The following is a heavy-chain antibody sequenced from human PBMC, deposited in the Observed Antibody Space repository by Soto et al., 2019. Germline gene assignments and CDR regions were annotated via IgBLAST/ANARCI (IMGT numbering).Heavy chain of an antibody. D-gene: IGHD3-22*01. Sequence: QVQLVQSGAEVKKPGSSVKVSCKASGGTFSSYTISWVRQAPGQGLEWMGRIIPILGIANYAQKFQGRVTITADKSTSTAYMELSSLRSEDTAVYYCAREQRYYXXXXXXXXXYXGMDVWGQGTTVTVSS. J-gene: IGHJ6*02. CDR1: GGTFSSYT. CDR2: IIPILGIA. CDR3: AREQRYYXXXXXXXXXYXGMDV. V-gene: IGHV1-69*08.